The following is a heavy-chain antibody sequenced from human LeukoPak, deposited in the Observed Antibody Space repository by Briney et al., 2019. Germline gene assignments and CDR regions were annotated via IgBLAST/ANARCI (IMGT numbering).Heavy chain of an antibody. J-gene: IGHJ4*02. CDR1: GFTFSSFA. Sequence: GGSLRLSCAASGFTFSSFAMTWVRQAPGKGLEWVSGISGSGGNTYYADSVKGRCTISRDNSKNTLYLQMNSLRAEDTVVYYCAKDASPYYWGQGTLVTVSS. CDR3: AKDASPYY. V-gene: IGHV3-23*01. CDR2: ISGSGGNT.